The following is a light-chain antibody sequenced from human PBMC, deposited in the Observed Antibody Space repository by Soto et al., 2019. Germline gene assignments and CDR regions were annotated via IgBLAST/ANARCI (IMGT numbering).Light chain of an antibody. Sequence: EIVLTQSPGTLSLSAGERATLSSRASQSVSNNYLAWYQQRPGQAPRLLIYDASTRATGIPPRFSGGGSGTEFTVTISSLQSEDFAIYYCQQYDIWPPYTFGQGTKVDI. J-gene: IGKJ2*01. CDR2: DAS. V-gene: IGKV3-15*01. CDR3: QQYDIWPPYT. CDR1: QSVSNN.